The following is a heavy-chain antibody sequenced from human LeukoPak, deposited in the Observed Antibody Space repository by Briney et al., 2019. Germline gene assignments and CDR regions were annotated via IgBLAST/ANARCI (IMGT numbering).Heavy chain of an antibody. CDR1: GYTFTGYY. J-gene: IGHJ4*02. Sequence: GASVKVSXKASGYTFTGYYMHWVRQAPGQGLEWMGWINPNSGGTNYAQKFQGRVTMTRDTSISTAYMELSRLRSDDTAVYYCARDPVRSSMVRGVIMLFDYWGQGTLVTVSS. CDR2: INPNSGGT. D-gene: IGHD3-10*01. V-gene: IGHV1-2*02. CDR3: ARDPVRSSMVRGVIMLFDY.